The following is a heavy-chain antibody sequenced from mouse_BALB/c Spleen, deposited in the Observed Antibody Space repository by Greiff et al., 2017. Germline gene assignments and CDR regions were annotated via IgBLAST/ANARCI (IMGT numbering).Heavy chain of an antibody. D-gene: IGHD3-3*01. CDR1: GYTFTDYA. CDR3: ARIWDSGYFDV. CDR2: ISTYYGDA. V-gene: IGHV1S137*01. Sequence: QVQLQQSGAELVRPGVSVKISCKGSGYTFTDYAMHWVKQSHAKSLEWIGVISTYYGDASYNQKFKGKATMTVDKSSSTAYMELARLTSEDSAIYYCARIWDSGYFDVWGAGTTVTVSS. J-gene: IGHJ1*01.